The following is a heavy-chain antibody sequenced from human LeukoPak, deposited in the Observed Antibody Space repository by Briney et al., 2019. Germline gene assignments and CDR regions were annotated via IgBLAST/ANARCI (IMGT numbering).Heavy chain of an antibody. J-gene: IGHJ4*02. V-gene: IGHV4-59*12. CDR3: ARAKSYSSGWFGFDY. CDR2: IYYSGST. CDR1: GGSISSYY. Sequence: SETLSLTCTVSGGSISSYYWSWIRQPPGKGLEWIEYIYYSGSTNYNPSLKSRVTISVDTSKNQFSLKLSSVTAADTAVYYCARAKSYSSGWFGFDYWGQGTLVTVSS. D-gene: IGHD6-19*01.